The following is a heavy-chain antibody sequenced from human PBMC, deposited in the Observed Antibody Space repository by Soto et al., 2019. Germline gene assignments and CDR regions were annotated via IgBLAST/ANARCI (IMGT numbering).Heavy chain of an antibody. Sequence: ELQLVQSGAEVKKPGESLRISCKGSGYTFTSYWISWVRPMPGKGLEWMGRIDPSDSNTDYSPSFQGHVSIATDKSTNTAYLQWSSLKASDTAMYYCATEGERGTDSVYWGQGTLVTVSS. D-gene: IGHD1-1*01. V-gene: IGHV5-10-1*01. CDR3: ATEGERGTDSVY. CDR1: GYTFTSYW. J-gene: IGHJ4*02. CDR2: IDPSDSNT.